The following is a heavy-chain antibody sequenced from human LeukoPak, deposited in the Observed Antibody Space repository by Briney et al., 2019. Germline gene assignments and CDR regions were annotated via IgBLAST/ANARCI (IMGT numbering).Heavy chain of an antibody. CDR1: GLPVSSNY. CDR2: VYINGST. D-gene: IGHD3-10*01. J-gene: IGHJ4*02. V-gene: IGHV3-53*01. CDR3: AREWSYRCFDY. Sequence: GGSLRLSCGACGLPVSSNYMSWVRQAPGKGLEWVSAVYINGSTYYADAVKGRFIISRNNSKNTLYLQMNSLRAEYTAVYYCAREWSYRCFDYWGQGTLVTVSS.